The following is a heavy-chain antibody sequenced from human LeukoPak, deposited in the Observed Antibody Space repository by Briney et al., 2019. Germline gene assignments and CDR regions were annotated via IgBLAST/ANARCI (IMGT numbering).Heavy chain of an antibody. CDR2: IYSGGST. CDR1: GFTVSSNY. J-gene: IGHJ4*02. V-gene: IGHV3-53*01. CDR3: ARVPYYYDSSGHYFDY. D-gene: IGHD3-22*01. Sequence: PGGSLRLSCAASGFTVSSNYMSWVRQAPGKGLEWVSVIYSGGSTYYADSVKGRFTISRDNSKNTLYLQMNSLRAEDTAVYYCARVPYYYDSSGHYFDYWGQGTLVTVSS.